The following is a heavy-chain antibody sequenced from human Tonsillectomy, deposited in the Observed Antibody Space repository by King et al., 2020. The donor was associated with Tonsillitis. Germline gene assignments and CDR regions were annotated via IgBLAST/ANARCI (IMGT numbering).Heavy chain of an antibody. Sequence: VQLVESGAEVKKPGESLKISCKSSGYNFTTQWIGWVRKMPGKGLEWMGMFYPGDSDARQSPSFQGQVTISADKSISTAYLHWSSLKASDTAMYYCARTRAAIFGVVILPDAFDIWGQGTLVTVSS. V-gene: IGHV5-51*03. D-gene: IGHD3-3*01. CDR2: FYPGDSDA. J-gene: IGHJ3*02. CDR1: GYNFTTQW. CDR3: ARTRAAIFGVVILPDAFDI.